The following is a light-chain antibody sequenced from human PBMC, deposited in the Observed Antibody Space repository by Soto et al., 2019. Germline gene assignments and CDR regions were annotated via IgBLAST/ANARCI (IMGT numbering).Light chain of an antibody. Sequence: DVQMTQSPSSLSPSVGDRVTITCQASQDIDNHLNWFQQKPGKAPKLLIYDASNLQTGVSSRFSGSGSGTHFTFTISSLHPEDIATYYCQHFHTLPYSFGLGTKLEIK. J-gene: IGKJ2*03. CDR3: QHFHTLPYS. CDR1: QDIDNH. CDR2: DAS. V-gene: IGKV1-33*01.